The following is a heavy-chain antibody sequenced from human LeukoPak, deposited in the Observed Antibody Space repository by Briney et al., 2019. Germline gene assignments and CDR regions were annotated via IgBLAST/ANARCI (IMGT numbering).Heavy chain of an antibody. V-gene: IGHV3-66*01. Sequence: GGSLRLSCAASGFTVSTNYMSWVRQAPGKGLEWVSVIYSGGSTYYADSVKGRFTISRDNSKNTLYPQMNSLRAEDTAVYYCARDAGGYGMDVWGQGTTVTVSS. D-gene: IGHD2-8*02. J-gene: IGHJ6*02. CDR3: ARDAGGYGMDV. CDR1: GFTVSTNY. CDR2: IYSGGST.